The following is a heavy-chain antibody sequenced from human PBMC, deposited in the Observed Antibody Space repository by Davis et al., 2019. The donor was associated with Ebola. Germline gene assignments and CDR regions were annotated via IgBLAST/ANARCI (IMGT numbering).Heavy chain of an antibody. CDR2: ISGSGGSA. CDR1: GFTFSSYA. V-gene: IGHV3-23*01. D-gene: IGHD5-12*01. J-gene: IGHJ4*02. Sequence: GESLKISCAASGFTFSSYAMSWVRQAPGKGLEWVSAISGSGGSAYYADSVKGRFTISRDNSKNTLYLQMNSLRAEDTAVYYCARSYLTYSGYKWAYWGQGTLVTVSS. CDR3: ARSYLTYSGYKWAY.